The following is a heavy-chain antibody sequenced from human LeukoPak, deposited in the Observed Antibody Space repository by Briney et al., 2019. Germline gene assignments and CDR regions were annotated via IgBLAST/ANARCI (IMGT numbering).Heavy chain of an antibody. Sequence: PSQTLSLTCTVSGGSISNGGYYWTWIRQHPGKGLEWIGYIYCSGNTYYSPSLKSRLTISIDTSKNQFSLKLSSVTAADTAVYYCARLEAAGDYYYGMDVWGKGTTVTVSS. CDR1: GGSISNGGYY. J-gene: IGHJ6*04. CDR2: IYCSGNT. V-gene: IGHV4-31*03. D-gene: IGHD6-13*01. CDR3: ARLEAAGDYYYGMDV.